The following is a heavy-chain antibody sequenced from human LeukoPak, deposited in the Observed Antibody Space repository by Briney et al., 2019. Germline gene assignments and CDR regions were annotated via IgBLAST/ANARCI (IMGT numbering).Heavy chain of an antibody. V-gene: IGHV3-73*01. J-gene: IGHJ3*02. D-gene: IGHD5-24*01. CDR3: TRRRTDGAFDI. Sequence: GGSLKLSCAASGFTFSASTMHWVRQASGKGLEWVGRIRSKANSYATAYAASVKGTFTISRDDSKNTAYPQMNSLKTEDTAVYYCTRRRTDGAFDIWGQGTMVTVSS. CDR2: IRSKANSYAT. CDR1: GFTFSAST.